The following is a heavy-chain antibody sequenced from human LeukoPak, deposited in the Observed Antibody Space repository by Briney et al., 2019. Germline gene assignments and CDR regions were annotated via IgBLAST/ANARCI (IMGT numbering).Heavy chain of an antibody. CDR3: ANEYYYGSGSYYIVDAFDI. Sequence: GGSLRLSCAASGFTVSSNYMSWVRQAPGKGLEWVSLIYSGGDTYYGDSVKGRFTISRDNSRTTLYLQMNSLRAEDTAVYYCANEYYYGSGSYYIVDAFDIWGQGTMVTVSS. V-gene: IGHV3-66*01. CDR1: GFTVSSNY. D-gene: IGHD3-10*01. CDR2: IYSGGDT. J-gene: IGHJ3*02.